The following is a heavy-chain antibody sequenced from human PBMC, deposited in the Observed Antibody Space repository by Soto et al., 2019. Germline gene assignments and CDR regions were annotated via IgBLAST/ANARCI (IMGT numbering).Heavy chain of an antibody. Sequence: SGPTLVNPTQTLTLTCTFSGFSLSTSGMCVSWIRQPPGKALEWLALIDWDDDKYYSTSLKTRLTISKDTSKNQVVLTMTNMDPVDTATYYCAWIRTLSGSYYENYYYCMDVWGQGTTVTVSS. V-gene: IGHV2-70*01. D-gene: IGHD1-26*01. CDR2: IDWDDDK. CDR3: AWIRTLSGSYYENYYYCMDV. CDR1: GFSLSTSGMC. J-gene: IGHJ6*02.